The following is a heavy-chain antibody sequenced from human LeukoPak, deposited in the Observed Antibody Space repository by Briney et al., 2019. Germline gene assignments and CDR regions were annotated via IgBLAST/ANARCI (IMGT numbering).Heavy chain of an antibody. D-gene: IGHD1-14*01. Sequence: GGSLRLSCAPSGFTFSGHWMSWLRQAPGKGLEWVANINQGGSDKYYVYSVKGRFAISRDNANNLLYLQMNSLRGEDTAVYYCTRDRSRAEDDWGQGTLVTVSS. J-gene: IGHJ4*02. CDR3: TRDRSRAEDD. V-gene: IGHV3-7*01. CDR1: GFTFSGHW. CDR2: INQGGSDK.